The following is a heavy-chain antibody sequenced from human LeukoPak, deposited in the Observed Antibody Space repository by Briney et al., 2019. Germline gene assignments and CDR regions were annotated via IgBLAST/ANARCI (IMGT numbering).Heavy chain of an antibody. CDR3: ARGSRLRRQFDY. J-gene: IGHJ4*02. D-gene: IGHD4-17*01. CDR2: INHSGST. Sequence: SETLSLTCAVYGGSFSGYHWSWIRQPPGKGLEWIGEINHSGSTNYNPSLKSRVTISVDTSKNQFSLKLSSVTAADTAVYYCARGSRLRRQFDYWGQGTLVTVSS. V-gene: IGHV4-34*01. CDR1: GGSFSGYH.